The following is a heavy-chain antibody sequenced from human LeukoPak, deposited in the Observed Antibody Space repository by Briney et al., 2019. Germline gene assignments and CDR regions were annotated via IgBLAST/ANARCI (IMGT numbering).Heavy chain of an antibody. CDR2: ISSSSSTI. Sequence: PGGSLRLSCAASGFTFSSYSMNWVRQAPGKGLEWVSYISSSSSTIYYADSVKGRFTISRDNAKNSLYLQMNSLRAEDTAVYYCARHYDFWSGYQTRDYWGQGTLVTVS. CDR1: GFTFSSYS. D-gene: IGHD3-3*01. V-gene: IGHV3-48*01. CDR3: ARHYDFWSGYQTRDY. J-gene: IGHJ4*02.